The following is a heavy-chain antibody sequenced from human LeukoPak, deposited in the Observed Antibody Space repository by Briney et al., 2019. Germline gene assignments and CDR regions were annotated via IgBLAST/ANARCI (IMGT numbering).Heavy chain of an antibody. Sequence: PSETLSLTCTVSGGSISSYYWSWIRQPPGKGLEWIGFIYYSGSTNYNPSLKSRVTMSVDTSKNQFFLKLSSVTAADTAVYYCARDRVGATKSGNYYYYMDVWGKGTTVTISS. D-gene: IGHD1-26*01. CDR2: IYYSGST. J-gene: IGHJ6*03. CDR1: GGSISSYY. CDR3: ARDRVGATKSGNYYYYMDV. V-gene: IGHV4-59*12.